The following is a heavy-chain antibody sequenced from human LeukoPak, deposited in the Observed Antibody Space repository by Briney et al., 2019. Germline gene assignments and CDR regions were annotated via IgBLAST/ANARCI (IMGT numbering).Heavy chain of an antibody. CDR3: AREVVAAPGTVDY. CDR1: GYTFTGYY. D-gene: IGHD6-13*01. Sequence: ASVKVSCKASGYTFTGYYIHWVRQAPGQGLEWMGWINPHSGGTNYAQKFQGGVTMTRDTSITTAYMELSSLRSDDTAVYYCAREVVAAPGTVDYWGQGTLVTVSS. CDR2: INPHSGGT. V-gene: IGHV1-2*02. J-gene: IGHJ4*01.